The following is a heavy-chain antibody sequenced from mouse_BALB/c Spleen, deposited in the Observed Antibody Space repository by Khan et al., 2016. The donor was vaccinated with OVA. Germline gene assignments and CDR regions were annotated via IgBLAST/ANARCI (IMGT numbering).Heavy chain of an antibody. D-gene: IGHD2-4*01. CDR1: GFSLPNYS. V-gene: IGHV2-2*02. J-gene: IGHJ3*01. CDR2: IWSAGST. Sequence: QVQLKESGPGLVQPSQSLSITCTVSGFSLPNYSVHWVRQSPGKGLEWLGVIWSAGSTDYNEAFISRLTISKDNSRSQVFFKMNNLQPNDTAIYYWGRRGYEYGRGAFFAYWGQGTLVTVSA. CDR3: GRRGYEYGRGAFFAY.